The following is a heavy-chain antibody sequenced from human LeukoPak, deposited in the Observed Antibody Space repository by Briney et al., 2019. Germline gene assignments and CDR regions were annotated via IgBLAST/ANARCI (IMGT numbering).Heavy chain of an antibody. J-gene: IGHJ6*03. V-gene: IGHV4-59*01. CDR1: GGSISSYY. D-gene: IGHD6-13*01. CDR3: ARVPSGKAAAAYYYMDV. CDR2: IYYSGST. Sequence: PSETLSLTCTVSGGSISSYYWSWIRQPPGKGLEWIGYIYYSGSTNYNPSLKSRVTISVDTSKNQFSLKLSSVTAADTAVYYCARVPSGKAAAAYYYMDVWGKGTTVTVSS.